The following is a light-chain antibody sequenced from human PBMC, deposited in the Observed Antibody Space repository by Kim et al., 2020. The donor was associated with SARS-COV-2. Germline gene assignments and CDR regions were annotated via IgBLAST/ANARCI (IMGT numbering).Light chain of an antibody. CDR1: QDISHY. Sequence: ASLGDRVTITCHASQDISHYLNLYQQRPGRAPKLLLYDIFNLETGVPSRFSGSGSGTHFSLTITSLQPEDIATYYCQQYENVPLTFGGGTKVDIK. CDR3: QQYENVPLT. CDR2: DIF. V-gene: IGKV1-33*01. J-gene: IGKJ4*01.